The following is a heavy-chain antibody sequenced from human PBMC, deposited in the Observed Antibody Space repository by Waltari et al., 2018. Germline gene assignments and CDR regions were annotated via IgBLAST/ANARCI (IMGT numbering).Heavy chain of an antibody. V-gene: IGHV1-69*04. Sequence: QVQLVQSGAEVKKPGSSVRVSCQASGDTFDDYPISWVRQAPGQGLEWMGRLSPLRSTTHYAQKFQGRVTLSADRFTSTAYMELSSLQSEDTAIYFCARDRRDSGSFYDAFDFWGEGTMVTVSS. CDR2: LSPLRSTT. J-gene: IGHJ3*01. D-gene: IGHD6-13*01. CDR1: GDTFDDYP. CDR3: ARDRRDSGSFYDAFDF.